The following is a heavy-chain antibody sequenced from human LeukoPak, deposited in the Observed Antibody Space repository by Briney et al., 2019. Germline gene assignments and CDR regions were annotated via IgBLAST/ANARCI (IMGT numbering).Heavy chain of an antibody. CDR1: GYPFSNYW. Sequence: GESLKISCKGSGYPFSNYWIAWVRQMPGKGLEWMGIIYPSDSDTRYSPSFQGQVTISTDKSFSTAYLQWSSLKASDTAMYFCARQDGYGLYYFDYWGQGTLVTVSS. J-gene: IGHJ4*02. D-gene: IGHD5-18*01. CDR2: IYPSDSDT. CDR3: ARQDGYGLYYFDY. V-gene: IGHV5-51*01.